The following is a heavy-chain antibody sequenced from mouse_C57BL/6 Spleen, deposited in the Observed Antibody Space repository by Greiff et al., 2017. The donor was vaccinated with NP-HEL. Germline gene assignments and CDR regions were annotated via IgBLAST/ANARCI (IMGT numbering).Heavy chain of an antibody. V-gene: IGHV5-17*01. CDR2: ISSGSSTI. CDR1: GFTFSDYG. Sequence: DVHLVESGGGLVKPGGSLKLSCAASGFTFSDYGMHWVRQAPEKGLEWVAYISSGSSTIYYADTVKGRFTISRDNAKNTLFLQMTSLRSEDTAIYYGARDYYGSSFAYWGQGTLVTVSA. CDR3: ARDYYGSSFAY. D-gene: IGHD1-1*01. J-gene: IGHJ3*01.